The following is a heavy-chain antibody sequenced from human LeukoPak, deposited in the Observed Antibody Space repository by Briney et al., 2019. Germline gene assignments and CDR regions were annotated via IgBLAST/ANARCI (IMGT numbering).Heavy chain of an antibody. J-gene: IGHJ4*02. CDR3: ARSSGESGLFDY. D-gene: IGHD6-19*01. Sequence: SQTLSLTCTVSGGSISSGDYYWSWIRQPPGKGLEWIGYIYYSGSTYYNPSLKSRVTISVDTSKNQFSLKLSSVTAADTAVYYCARSSGESGLFDYWGQGTLVTVSS. CDR1: GGSISSGDYY. CDR2: IYYSGST. V-gene: IGHV4-30-4*01.